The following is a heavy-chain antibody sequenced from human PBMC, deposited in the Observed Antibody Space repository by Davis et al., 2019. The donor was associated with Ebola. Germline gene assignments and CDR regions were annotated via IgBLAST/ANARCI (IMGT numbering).Heavy chain of an antibody. D-gene: IGHD3-10*01. CDR3: AREGRYGSGSYYTSGDAFDI. Sequence: PGGSLRLSCAASGFTVSSNYMSWVRQAPGKGLEWVSVIYNGGSTYYADSVKGRFTISRDNSKNTLYLQMNSLRAEDTAVYYCAREGRYGSGSYYTSGDAFDIWGQGTMVTVSS. J-gene: IGHJ3*02. V-gene: IGHV3-53*01. CDR1: GFTVSSNY. CDR2: IYNGGST.